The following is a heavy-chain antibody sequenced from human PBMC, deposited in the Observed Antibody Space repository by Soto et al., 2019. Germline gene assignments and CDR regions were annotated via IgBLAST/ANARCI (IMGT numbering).Heavy chain of an antibody. CDR3: ARDPELVYCSGGSCYQGPYYYYGMDV. J-gene: IGHJ6*02. CDR2: IWDDGSNK. Sequence: GGSLRLSCAASGFTFSSYGMHWVRQAPGKGLEWVAVIWDDGSNKYYADSVKGRFTISRDNSKNTLYLQMNSLRAEDTAVYYCARDPELVYCSGGSCYQGPYYYYGMDVWGQGTTVTVSS. V-gene: IGHV3-33*01. CDR1: GFTFSSYG. D-gene: IGHD2-15*01.